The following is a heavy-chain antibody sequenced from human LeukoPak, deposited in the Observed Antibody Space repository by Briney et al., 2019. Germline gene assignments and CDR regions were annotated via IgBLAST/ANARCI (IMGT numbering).Heavy chain of an antibody. CDR3: ARETYFYDTDYYHVKYFDS. Sequence: GGSLRLSCAASGFTFSDSYMSWVRQAPGKGLEWVSYISSSGSTIYYADSVKGRFTISRDNAKNSLYLQMNSLSAEDTAVYFCARETYFYDTDYYHVKYFDSWGQGTLVTVSS. CDR1: GFTFSDSY. CDR2: ISSSGSTI. D-gene: IGHD3-22*01. V-gene: IGHV3-11*01. J-gene: IGHJ4*02.